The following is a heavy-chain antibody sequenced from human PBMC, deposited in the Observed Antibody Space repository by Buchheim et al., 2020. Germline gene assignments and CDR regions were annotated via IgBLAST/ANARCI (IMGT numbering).Heavy chain of an antibody. CDR1: GFTFSNAW. CDR2: IKSKTDGETT. D-gene: IGHD3-3*01. CDR3: TTRDLYGVVIPLDS. J-gene: IGHJ4*02. V-gene: IGHV3-15*01. Sequence: EVQLVESGGGLVKPGGSLRLSCVASGFTFSNAWMTWVRQAPGKGLEWVGRIKSKTDGETTYYAAPVKDRFTISREDYKTNLYLQMNTLKTEDTALYYCTTRDLYGVVIPLDSWGQGTL.